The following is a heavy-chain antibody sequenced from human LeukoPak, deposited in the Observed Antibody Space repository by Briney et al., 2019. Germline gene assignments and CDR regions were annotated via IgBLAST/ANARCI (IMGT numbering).Heavy chain of an antibody. Sequence: PGGSLRLSCAASGFTFDDYGMSWVRQAPGKGLEWVSGINWNGGSTGYADSVKGRFTISRDNAKNSLYLQMNSLRAEDTALYYCARHLIDYYDSSGYYYFDYWGQGTLVPVSS. CDR1: GFTFDDYG. D-gene: IGHD3-22*01. CDR3: ARHLIDYYDSSGYYYFDY. J-gene: IGHJ4*02. V-gene: IGHV3-20*04. CDR2: INWNGGST.